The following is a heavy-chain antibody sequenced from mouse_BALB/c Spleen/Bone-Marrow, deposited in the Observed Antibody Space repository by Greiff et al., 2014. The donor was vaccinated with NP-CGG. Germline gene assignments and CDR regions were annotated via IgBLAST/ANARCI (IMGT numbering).Heavy chain of an antibody. J-gene: IGHJ2*01. CDR1: GYTFTSYW. V-gene: IGHV1-69*02. Sequence: VQLQQSGAELVRPGASVKPSCKASGYTFTSYWINWVKQRPGQGLEWIGNIYPSDSYTNYNQKFKDKATLTVDKSSTTAYMQLSSPTSEDSAVYYCTRGGSSPYYFDYWGQGSTLTVSS. CDR3: TRGGSSPYYFDY. CDR2: IYPSDSYT. D-gene: IGHD1-1*01.